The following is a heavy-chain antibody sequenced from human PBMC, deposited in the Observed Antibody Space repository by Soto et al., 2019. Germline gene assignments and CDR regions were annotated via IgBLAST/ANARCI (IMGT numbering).Heavy chain of an antibody. J-gene: IGHJ6*02. CDR1: GFTFTSYT. D-gene: IGHD6-13*01. Sequence: GGSLRLSCAASGFTFTSYTMNWVRQAPGKGLEWVSSISSSSNYIYYADSVKGRFTISRDNAKNSLYLQMNSLRAEDTAVYYCARDGFSSSWTNYYYYGLDVWRQGTTVTVSS. CDR3: ARDGFSSSWTNYYYYGLDV. V-gene: IGHV3-21*01. CDR2: ISSSSNYI.